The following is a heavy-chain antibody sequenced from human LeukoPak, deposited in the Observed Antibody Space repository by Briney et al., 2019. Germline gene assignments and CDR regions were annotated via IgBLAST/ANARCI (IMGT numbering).Heavy chain of an antibody. CDR1: GYTFTGYY. CDR2: INPNSGGT. D-gene: IGHD3-3*01. Sequence: ASVKVSCKASGYTFTGYYIHWVRQAPGQGLEWMGWINPNSGGTNYAQKFQGRVTMTRDTSISTAYMELTRLRSDDTAVYYCARDRDLSGFDIWGQGTLVTVSS. CDR3: ARDRDLSGFDI. J-gene: IGHJ3*02. V-gene: IGHV1-2*02.